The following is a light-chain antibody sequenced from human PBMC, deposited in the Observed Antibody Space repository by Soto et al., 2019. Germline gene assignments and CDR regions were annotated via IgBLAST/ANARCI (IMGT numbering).Light chain of an antibody. CDR2: TAS. CDR1: QGISSY. Sequence: DIQLTQSPSFLSASVGGRVTITCRASQGISSYLAWYQQKPGKAPKRLIYTASTLQSGVPSRLSGSGSGTEFTLTISSLQPEDFATYYCQQLNSYPPWTFGQGTKVEIK. CDR3: QQLNSYPPWT. V-gene: IGKV1-9*01. J-gene: IGKJ1*01.